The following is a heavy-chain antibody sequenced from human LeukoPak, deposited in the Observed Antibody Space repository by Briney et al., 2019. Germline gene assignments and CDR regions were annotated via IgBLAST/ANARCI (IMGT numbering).Heavy chain of an antibody. D-gene: IGHD3-10*01. J-gene: IGHJ1*01. CDR3: AGEEDLRELRGGREFFQY. Sequence: PGGSLRLSCAASGFTFSFYGMHWVHQAPGKGREWVPVEWYDGSKKYYADSVKGRFTISRDNSKNTVYLQMNSLRVEDTAVYYCAGEEDLRELRGGREFFQYWGQGTLVTVSS. CDR2: EWYDGSKK. V-gene: IGHV3-33*01. CDR1: GFTFSFYG.